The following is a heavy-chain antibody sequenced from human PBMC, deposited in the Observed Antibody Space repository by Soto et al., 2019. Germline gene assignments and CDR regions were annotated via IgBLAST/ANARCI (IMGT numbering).Heavy chain of an antibody. V-gene: IGHV1-18*01. CDR3: ASVSSSSCHDY. CDR1: GYTFTSYG. J-gene: IGHJ4*02. CDR2: ISAYNGNT. Sequence: QVQLVQSGAEVKKPGASVKVSCKASGYTFTSYGISWVRQAPGQGLEWMGWISAYNGNTNSAQTPQGRVTMTTDTSTSTAYMELRILRSDDTAVYYGASVSSSSCHDYWGQGTLVTVSS. D-gene: IGHD6-13*01.